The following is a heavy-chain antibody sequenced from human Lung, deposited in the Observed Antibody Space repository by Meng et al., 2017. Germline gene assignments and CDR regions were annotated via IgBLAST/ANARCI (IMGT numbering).Heavy chain of an antibody. CDR2: IYYSGST. D-gene: IGHD2-15*01. Sequence: QVQLQESGPGLVKPSQTLSLTCTVSGGSISNADYYWSWIRQPPGKGLEWIGYIYYSGSTYYNPSLKSRVTMSVDTSKNQFSLKLSSVTDADTVVYYCARVGACSGGSCYFRLFDSWGQGTLVTVSS. V-gene: IGHV4-30-4*01. CDR3: ARVGACSGGSCYFRLFDS. CDR1: GGSISNADYY. J-gene: IGHJ4*02.